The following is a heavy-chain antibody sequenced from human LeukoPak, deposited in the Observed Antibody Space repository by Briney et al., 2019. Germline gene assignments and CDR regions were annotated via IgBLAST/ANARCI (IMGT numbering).Heavy chain of an antibody. D-gene: IGHD3-22*01. CDR1: GFIFSSYS. Sequence: PGGSLRLSCAASGFIFSSYSMNWVRQAPGKGREWVSYISSSSSTIYYADSVRGRFTISRDNSKNTVYLQMNSLRAEDTALYYCARDLSLIALTEGGQGTLVTVSS. CDR3: ARDLSLIALTE. CDR2: ISSSSSTI. V-gene: IGHV3-48*01. J-gene: IGHJ4*02.